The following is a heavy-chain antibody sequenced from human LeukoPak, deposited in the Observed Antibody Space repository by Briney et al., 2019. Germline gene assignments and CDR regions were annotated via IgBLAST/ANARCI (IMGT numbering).Heavy chain of an antibody. D-gene: IGHD4-17*01. V-gene: IGHV4-59*01. J-gene: IGHJ4*02. CDR3: ARAGDYGDYVDYFDY. CDR2: IYYSGST. CDR1: GGSISSYY. Sequence: SETLSLTCTVSGGSISSYYWSWIRERPGKGLEWIGYIYYSGSTNYNPSLKSRVTISVDTSRNQFSLKLSSVTAADTAVYYCARAGDYGDYVDYFDYWGQGTLVTVSS.